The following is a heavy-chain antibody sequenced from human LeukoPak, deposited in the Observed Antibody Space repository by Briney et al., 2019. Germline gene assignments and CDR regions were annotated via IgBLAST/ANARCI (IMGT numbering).Heavy chain of an antibody. D-gene: IGHD6-19*01. CDR1: GFTFSDYY. V-gene: IGHV3-11*06. Sequence: PGGSLRLSCAASGFTFSDYYMSWIRQAPGKGLEWVSYISSSSSYTNYADSVKGRFTISRDNAKNSLYLQMNSLRDEDTAVYYCARDGPSVAGTRYYYYYGMDVWGQGTTVTVSS. CDR3: ARDGPSVAGTRYYYYYGMDV. J-gene: IGHJ6*02. CDR2: ISSSSSYT.